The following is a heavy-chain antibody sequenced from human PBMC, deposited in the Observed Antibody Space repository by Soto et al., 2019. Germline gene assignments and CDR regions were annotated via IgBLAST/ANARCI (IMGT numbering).Heavy chain of an antibody. V-gene: IGHV1-69*13. Sequence: ASVKVSCKASGGTFSSYAISWLLQAPGQGLEWMGGIIPIFGTANYAQKFQGRVTITADESTSTAYMELSSLRSEDTAVYYCARPDYYDSSGYYRELDYWGQGTLVTVSS. D-gene: IGHD3-22*01. J-gene: IGHJ4*02. CDR3: ARPDYYDSSGYYRELDY. CDR1: GGTFSSYA. CDR2: IIPIFGTA.